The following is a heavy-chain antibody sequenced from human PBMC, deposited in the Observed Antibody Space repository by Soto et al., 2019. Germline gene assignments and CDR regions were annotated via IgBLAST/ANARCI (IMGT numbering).Heavy chain of an antibody. Sequence: GGSLRLSCAASGFTFSSYAMSWVRQAPGKGLEWVSAISGSGGSTYYADSVKGRFTISRDNSKNTLYLQMNSLRAEDTAVYYCARTYCGGDCYPTPRYYGMDVWGQGTTVTVSS. D-gene: IGHD2-21*02. CDR3: ARTYCGGDCYPTPRYYGMDV. V-gene: IGHV3-23*01. CDR1: GFTFSSYA. J-gene: IGHJ6*02. CDR2: ISGSGGST.